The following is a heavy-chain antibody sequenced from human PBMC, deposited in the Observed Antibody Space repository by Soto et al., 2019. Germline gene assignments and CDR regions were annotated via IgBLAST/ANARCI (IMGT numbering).Heavy chain of an antibody. D-gene: IGHD3-3*01. J-gene: IGHJ4*02. CDR2: ISGSGGST. V-gene: IGHV3-23*01. CDR3: ASHYDMWSGYLSPVDY. Sequence: HPGGSLRLSCAASGFTFSSYAMSWVRQAPGKGLEWVSAISGSGGSTYYADSVKGRFTISRDNSKNTLYLQMNSLRDEDTAVYYCASHYDMWSGYLSPVDYWGQGTLVTVSS. CDR1: GFTFSSYA.